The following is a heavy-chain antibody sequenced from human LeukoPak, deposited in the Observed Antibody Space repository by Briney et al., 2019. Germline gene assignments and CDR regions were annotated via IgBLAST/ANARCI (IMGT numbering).Heavy chain of an antibody. V-gene: IGHV4-59*08. D-gene: IGHD1-26*01. Sequence: SETLSLTCTVSGGSISSYYWSWIRQPPGKGLEWIGDIYYSGSTNYNPSLKSRVTISVDTSKNQFSLKLSSVTAADTAVYYCARHDDGSYSYWGQGTLVNVSS. J-gene: IGHJ4*02. CDR2: IYYSGST. CDR1: GGSISSYY. CDR3: ARHDDGSYSY.